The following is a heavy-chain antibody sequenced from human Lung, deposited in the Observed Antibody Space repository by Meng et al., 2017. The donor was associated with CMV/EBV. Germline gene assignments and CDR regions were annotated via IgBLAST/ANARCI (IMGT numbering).Heavy chain of an antibody. V-gene: IGHV3-30-3*01. Sequence: GESXKISXAASGFTFSSYAMHWVRQAPGKGLEWVAVISYDGSNKYYADSVKGRFTISRDNSKNTLYLQMNSLRAEDTAVYYCARDWNVVVPAATYYYYDMDVWGQGTTVTVSS. CDR2: ISYDGSNK. J-gene: IGHJ6*02. CDR1: GFTFSSYA. CDR3: ARDWNVVVPAATYYYYDMDV. D-gene: IGHD2-2*01.